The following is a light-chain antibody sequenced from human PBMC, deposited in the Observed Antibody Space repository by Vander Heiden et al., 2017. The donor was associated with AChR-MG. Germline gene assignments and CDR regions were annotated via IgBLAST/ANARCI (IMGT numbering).Light chain of an antibody. CDR1: SSDVGAYDY. CDR2: AVS. J-gene: IGLJ2*01. Sequence: QSALTQPPAASGSLGQSATISCTGTSSDVGAYDYVSWYQQHPGKVPKLMIYAVSKRPAGVPDRFSVSKSGNAASLTVSGLQADDEAHYYCTSYTGTNNFVVFGGGTKLTV. CDR3: TSYTGTNNFVV. V-gene: IGLV2-8*01.